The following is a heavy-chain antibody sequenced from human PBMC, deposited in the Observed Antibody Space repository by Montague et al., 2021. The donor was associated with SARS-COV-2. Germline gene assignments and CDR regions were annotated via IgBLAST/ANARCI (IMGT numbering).Heavy chain of an antibody. CDR2: IYYSGST. Sequence: SETLSLTCTVSGSSISSSSYYWGWIRQPPGKGLEWIGSIYYSGSTYYNSSLKSRVTISVDTSKNQFSLKLSSVTAADAAVYYCARHSGRDTIFGVVIIPDAFDIWGQGTMVTVSS. CDR3: ARHSGRDTIFGVVIIPDAFDI. CDR1: GSSISSSSYY. D-gene: IGHD3-3*01. J-gene: IGHJ3*02. V-gene: IGHV4-39*01.